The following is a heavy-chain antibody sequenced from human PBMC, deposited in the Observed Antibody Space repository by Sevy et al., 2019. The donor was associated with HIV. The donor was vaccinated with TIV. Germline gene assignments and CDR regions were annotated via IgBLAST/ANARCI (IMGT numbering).Heavy chain of an antibody. CDR2: FDPEDGER. D-gene: IGHD3-22*01. CDR3: AATREYYYGNSGYFDF. V-gene: IGHV1-24*01. CDR1: GNTLTKLS. J-gene: IGHJ4*02. Sequence: ASVKVSCKVSGNTLTKLSTHWVRQAPGKGLEWMGSFDPEDGERIYAQKFQGRVTMTEDTSTDTAYMDLGSLRSDDTAVYYCAATREYYYGNSGYFDFWDQGTLVTVSS.